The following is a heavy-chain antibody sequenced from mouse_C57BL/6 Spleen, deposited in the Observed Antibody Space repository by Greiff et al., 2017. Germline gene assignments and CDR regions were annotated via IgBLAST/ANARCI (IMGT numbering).Heavy chain of an antibody. CDR1: GYTFTGYW. CDR3: ARMAY. V-gene: IGHV1-9*01. Sequence: QVQLQQSGAELMKPGASVKLSCKATGYTFTGYWIEWVKQRPGHGLEWIGVILPGSGSTNYNEKFKGKATLTADTSSHTAYMQLSSLTTEDSAIYYCARMAYWGQGTLVTVSA. CDR2: ILPGSGST. J-gene: IGHJ3*01.